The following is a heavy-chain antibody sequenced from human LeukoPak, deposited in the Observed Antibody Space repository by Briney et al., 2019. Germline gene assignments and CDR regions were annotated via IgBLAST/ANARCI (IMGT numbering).Heavy chain of an antibody. D-gene: IGHD5-18*01. J-gene: IGHJ4*02. CDR2: ISSSSSYI. Sequence: MSGGSLRLSCAASGFTFSSYSMNWVRQAPGKGLEWVSSISSSSSYIYYADSVKGRFTISRDNAKNSLYLQMNSLRAEDTAVYYCARDPPYSFTTARDYWGQGTLVTVSS. CDR1: GFTFSSYS. V-gene: IGHV3-21*01. CDR3: ARDPPYSFTTARDY.